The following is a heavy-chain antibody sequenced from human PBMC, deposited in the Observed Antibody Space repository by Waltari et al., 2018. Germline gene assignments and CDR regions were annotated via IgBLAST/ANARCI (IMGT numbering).Heavy chain of an antibody. V-gene: IGHV1-69-2*01. CDR1: GYTFTDCY. J-gene: IGHJ3*02. CDR2: VDPENGKT. CDR3: AVLVATNDDPLDI. Sequence: VPVVQSGAAVKKPGATVKISCKVSGYTFTDCYIHWVQQAPGKGLQWVGLVDPENGKTVQADNFKGRVTMTADTSTDTAYMELSSLRSDDTAVYYCAVLVATNDDPLDIWGQGTVVTVSP. D-gene: IGHD5-12*01.